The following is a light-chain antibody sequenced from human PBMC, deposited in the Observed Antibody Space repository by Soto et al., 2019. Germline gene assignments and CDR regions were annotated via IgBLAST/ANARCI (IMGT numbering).Light chain of an antibody. Sequence: QSALTQPPSVSGSPGQSVTISCTGTSTDFVSYNRVSWYQQPPGTAPKLIIYEASNRPSGVPDRFSGSKSGNTASLTISGLQAADEADYYCSLYTSENTYVFGTGTKATAL. J-gene: IGLJ1*01. CDR2: EAS. CDR1: STDFVSYNR. V-gene: IGLV2-18*01. CDR3: SLYTSENTYV.